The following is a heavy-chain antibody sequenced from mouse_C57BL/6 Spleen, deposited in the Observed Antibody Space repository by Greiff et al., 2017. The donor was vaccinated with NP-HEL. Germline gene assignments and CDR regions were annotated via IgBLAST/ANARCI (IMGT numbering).Heavy chain of an antibody. D-gene: IGHD1-1*01. CDR2: IDPENGDT. J-gene: IGHJ2*01. Sequence: EVQLQQSGAELVRPGASVKLSCTASGFNIKDDYMHWVKQRPEQGLEWIGWIDPENGDTEYASKFQGKATITADTSSNTAYLQLSSLTSEDTAVYYCTTCIWSGSSYYFDYWGQGTTLTVSS. V-gene: IGHV14-4*01. CDR3: TTCIWSGSSYYFDY. CDR1: GFNIKDDY.